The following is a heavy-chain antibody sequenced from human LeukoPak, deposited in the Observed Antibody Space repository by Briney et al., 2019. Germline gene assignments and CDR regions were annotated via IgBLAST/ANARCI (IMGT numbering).Heavy chain of an antibody. CDR2: IKSKTDGETT. Sequence: GGSLRLSCAASGFTFDDHGMNWVRQAPGKGLEWVGRIKSKTDGETTDYAAPVKGRFTISRDDSKNTLYLQMNRLNIGDTAVYYCITDPGAWAPIWGQGTMVTVSS. CDR1: GFTFDDHG. D-gene: IGHD1-26*01. J-gene: IGHJ3*02. CDR3: ITDPGAWAPI. V-gene: IGHV3-15*01.